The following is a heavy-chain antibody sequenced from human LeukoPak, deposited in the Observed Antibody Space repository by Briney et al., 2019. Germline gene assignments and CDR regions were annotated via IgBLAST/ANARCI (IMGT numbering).Heavy chain of an antibody. CDR2: IYYNGST. D-gene: IGHD2-15*01. Sequence: SETLSLTCTDSGDSIRYYYWSWIRQSPGKGLEWIGYIYYNGSTNYNPSLKSRVTISVDMSKNQFSLKMSSVTAADTAVYYCARKGGLFDYWGQGRLVTVSS. CDR1: GDSIRYYY. CDR3: ARKGGLFDY. J-gene: IGHJ4*02. V-gene: IGHV4-59*01.